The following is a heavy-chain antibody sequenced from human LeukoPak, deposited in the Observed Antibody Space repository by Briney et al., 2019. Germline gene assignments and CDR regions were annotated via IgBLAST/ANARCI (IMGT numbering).Heavy chain of an antibody. J-gene: IGHJ3*02. CDR3: ASYRRAYDI. CDR1: GFTFSSYA. Sequence: PGGSLRLSCAASGFTFSSYAMSWVRQAPGKGLESVSGILDDGRTFYADSVKGRFTISRDNSQNTVNLQMDNLRVEDAAIYYCASYRRAYDIWGQGTVVTVAS. D-gene: IGHD1-26*01. CDR2: ILDDGRT. V-gene: IGHV3-23*01.